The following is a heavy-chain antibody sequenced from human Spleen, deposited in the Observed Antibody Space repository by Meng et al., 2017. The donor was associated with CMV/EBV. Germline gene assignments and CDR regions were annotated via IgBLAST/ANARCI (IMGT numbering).Heavy chain of an antibody. J-gene: IGHJ3*02. CDR2: VGGCDGDT. V-gene: IGHV1-18*01. CDR1: GYTFSRYG. D-gene: IGHD3-9*01. CDR3: ARDWECLDRSDVFDI. Sequence: ASVKVSCKAYGYTFSRYGISWVRQAPGQGLEWLGWVGGCDGDTNYAPELQGRVTMTTDTATNTAYMELRSLRSDDTAVYYCARDWECLDRSDVFDIWGQGTMVTVSS.